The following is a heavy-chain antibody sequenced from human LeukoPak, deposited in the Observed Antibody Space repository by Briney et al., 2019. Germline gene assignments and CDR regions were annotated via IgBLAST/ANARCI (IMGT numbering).Heavy chain of an antibody. Sequence: PSETLSLTCTVSGGSISTYYWSWIRQPTGKGLEWIGYIHYSGTTNYNPSLKNRVTISLDTSKNQFSLNLSSVTAADTAVYYCARMGGYSGYATHWGQGTLVTVSS. CDR1: GGSISTYY. V-gene: IGHV4-59*08. CDR2: IHYSGTT. CDR3: ARMGGYSGYATH. J-gene: IGHJ4*02. D-gene: IGHD5-12*01.